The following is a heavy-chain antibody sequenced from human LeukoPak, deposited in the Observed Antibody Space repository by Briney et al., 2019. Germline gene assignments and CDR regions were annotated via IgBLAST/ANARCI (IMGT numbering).Heavy chain of an antibody. Sequence: ASVNVSCKASGYTFTSYDINWVRQATGQGLEWMGWMNPNSGNTGYARKFQGRVTMTRNTSISTAYMELSSLRSEDTAVYYCARVRPRWRLIAVAVVLDYWGQGTLVTVSS. CDR2: MNPNSGNT. J-gene: IGHJ4*02. CDR1: GYTFTSYD. CDR3: ARVRPRWRLIAVAVVLDY. D-gene: IGHD6-19*01. V-gene: IGHV1-8*01.